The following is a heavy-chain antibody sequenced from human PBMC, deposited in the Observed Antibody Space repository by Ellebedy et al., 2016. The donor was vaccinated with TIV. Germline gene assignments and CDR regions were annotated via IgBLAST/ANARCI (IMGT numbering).Heavy chain of an antibody. CDR3: ARGGNYGETDS. Sequence: MPSETLSLTCAVYGESFSDYYWSWIRQSPGKGLEWIGEINHSGSANYNPSLKSRVTISVDTSKNQFSLKLSYVTAADTAVYYCARGGNYGETDSWGQGTLVTVSS. CDR1: GESFSDYY. D-gene: IGHD4-17*01. V-gene: IGHV4-34*01. CDR2: INHSGSA. J-gene: IGHJ4*02.